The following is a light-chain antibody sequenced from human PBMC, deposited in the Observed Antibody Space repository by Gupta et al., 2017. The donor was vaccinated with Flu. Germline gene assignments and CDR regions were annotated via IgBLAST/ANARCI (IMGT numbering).Light chain of an antibody. J-gene: IGKJ2*01. V-gene: IGKV1-27*01. CDR1: QGISNY. CDR2: AAS. CDR3: QKENNAPNT. Sequence: PSSLAASVGERVTISCRGNQGISNYLAWYQQKPGKVPKLLIYAASTLQSGVPSRFIGSGSGTDFTLTISSLQPEDVATYYCQKENNAPNTFGQGTKLEIK.